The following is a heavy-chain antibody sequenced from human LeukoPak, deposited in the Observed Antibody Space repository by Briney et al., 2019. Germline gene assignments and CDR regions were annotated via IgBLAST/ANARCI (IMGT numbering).Heavy chain of an antibody. CDR2: IYSGWST. D-gene: IGHD5/OR15-5a*01. J-gene: IGHJ3*02. CDR1: ANFHNRWNNL. CDR3: VSNGRSMSVVYEFPFDM. Sequence: SDTQTLLRTLCANFHNRWNNLGHWIRQSPGKGLEWFGNIYSGWSTHYTPSLKSRVTISVDTSNDQFSMKLSTVTDSDTATYFSVSNGRSMSVVYEFPFDMWGQATMVTVSS. V-gene: IGHV4-39*01.